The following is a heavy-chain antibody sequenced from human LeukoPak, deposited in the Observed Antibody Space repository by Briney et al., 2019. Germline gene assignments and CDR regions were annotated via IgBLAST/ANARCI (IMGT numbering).Heavy chain of an antibody. CDR3: ARDVFTTYDTGGGYFDY. J-gene: IGHJ4*01. CDR1: GFTFSSYG. Sequence: RRSPRLSCVVSGFTFSSYGMHWVRQAPGKGLEWVALIWYDGSNKYYTDSVKGRFTISRDNSKNTLYLQMNSLRADDTAVYYRARDVFTTYDTGGGYFDYWGQGRLVTVSS. V-gene: IGHV3-33*01. D-gene: IGHD3-22*01. CDR2: IWYDGSNK.